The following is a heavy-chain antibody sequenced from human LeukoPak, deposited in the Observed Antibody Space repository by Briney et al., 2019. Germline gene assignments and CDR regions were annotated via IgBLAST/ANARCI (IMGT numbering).Heavy chain of an antibody. CDR2: IYYSGSSGST. V-gene: IGHV4-59*01. D-gene: IGHD5-24*01. CDR3: AGGGDGYQTRFDY. Sequence: SETLSLTCTVSGGSISSYYWNWIRHPPGKGLEWIGYIYYSGSSGSTNYNPSLRSRVTTSADTSKNQFSLKMTSVTAADTAVYYCAGGGDGYQTRFDYWGQGTLLTVSS. CDR1: GGSISSYY. J-gene: IGHJ4*02.